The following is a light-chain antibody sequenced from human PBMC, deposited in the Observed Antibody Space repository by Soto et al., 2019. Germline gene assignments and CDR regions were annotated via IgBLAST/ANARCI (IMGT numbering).Light chain of an antibody. V-gene: IGKV3-20*01. Sequence: EIVLTQSPGTLSLSPGEGTTLSCRASQTISNTYLAWYQQKPGQAPRLLIYGASSRATGIPDRFSGSGSGTEFTLTISGLEPEDFAVYYCQSYGRTVFTFGPGTKVEIK. CDR3: QSYGRTVFT. J-gene: IGKJ3*01. CDR2: GAS. CDR1: QTISNTY.